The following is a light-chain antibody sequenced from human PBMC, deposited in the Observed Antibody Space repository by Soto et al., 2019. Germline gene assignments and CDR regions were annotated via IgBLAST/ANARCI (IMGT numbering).Light chain of an antibody. CDR1: QGISNS. V-gene: IGKV1-27*01. Sequence: DIQMTQSPSSLSASIGDRVTITCRASQGISNSLAWYQQKPGKGPSLLIYDASTLQSGVTSRFSGSGSGTDFTLTINSLQPEDVATYYCQKYKSAPYTFGPGTKVDIK. CDR2: DAS. J-gene: IGKJ3*01. CDR3: QKYKSAPYT.